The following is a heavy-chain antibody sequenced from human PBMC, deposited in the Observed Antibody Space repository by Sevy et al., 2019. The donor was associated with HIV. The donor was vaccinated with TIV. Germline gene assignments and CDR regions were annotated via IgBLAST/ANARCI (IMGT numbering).Heavy chain of an antibody. Sequence: GGSLRLSCEVSGLDVTNNGMHWVGQAPGKGLEWVAIISYDGINKYYGDSVKGRFIISRDRSKNTLYLQMNILRIEDTAVYYCAKDFTGFYGMDVWGQGTTVTVSS. D-gene: IGHD3-9*01. CDR1: GLDVTNNG. CDR2: ISYDGINK. J-gene: IGHJ6*02. CDR3: AKDFTGFYGMDV. V-gene: IGHV3-30*18.